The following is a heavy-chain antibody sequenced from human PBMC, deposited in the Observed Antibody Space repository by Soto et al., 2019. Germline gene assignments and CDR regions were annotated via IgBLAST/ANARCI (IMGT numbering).Heavy chain of an antibody. D-gene: IGHD3-3*01. CDR1: GYTFTGYY. CDR2: INPNSGGT. Sequence: QVQLVQSGAEVKKPGASVKVSCKASGYTFTGYYMHWVRQAPGQGLEWMGWINPNSGGTNYAQKFQGWVTMPRDTSISTAYMELRRLRSDDTAVYYCAREHALTRTGDYGMDVWGQGTTVTVSS. V-gene: IGHV1-2*04. J-gene: IGHJ6*02. CDR3: AREHALTRTGDYGMDV.